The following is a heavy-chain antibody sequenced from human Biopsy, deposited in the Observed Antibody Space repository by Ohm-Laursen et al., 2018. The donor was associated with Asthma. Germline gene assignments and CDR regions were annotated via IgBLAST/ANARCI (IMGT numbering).Heavy chain of an antibody. CDR2: IYHRGNT. V-gene: IGHV4-31*03. CDR1: GYSISNGGYY. CDR3: ARDYYDFWNRSVYTYFGMDV. D-gene: IGHD3-3*01. J-gene: IGHJ6*02. Sequence: PSDTLSLTCSVSGYSISNGGYYWTWVRQRPEKGLEWIGNIYHRGNTKYNPSLKSRLSFSVDTSKNQFSLKLSSVTAADTAIYFCARDYYDFWNRSVYTYFGMDVWGRGTTVVVSS.